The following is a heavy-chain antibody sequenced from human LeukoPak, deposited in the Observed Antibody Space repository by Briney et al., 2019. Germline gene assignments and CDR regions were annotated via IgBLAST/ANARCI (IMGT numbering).Heavy chain of an antibody. CDR3: ARDRWGSSGYFTYFDS. V-gene: IGHV4-4*07. Sequence: PSETLSLTCTVSGGSISSYYCSWIRQPAGKGLEWIGRIYTSGSTNYNPSLKSRVTMSVDTSENQFSLKLSSVTAADTAVYYCARDRWGSSGYFTYFDSWGQGTLVTVSS. J-gene: IGHJ4*02. CDR2: IYTSGST. CDR1: GGSISSYY. D-gene: IGHD3-22*01.